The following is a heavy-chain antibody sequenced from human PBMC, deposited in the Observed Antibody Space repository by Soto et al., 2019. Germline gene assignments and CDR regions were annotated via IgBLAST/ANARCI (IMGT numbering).Heavy chain of an antibody. CDR1: GFSLSTSGVG. J-gene: IGHJ2*01. CDR2: IYWDDDK. D-gene: IGHD3-22*01. V-gene: IGHV2-5*02. Sequence: QITLKESGPTLVKPTQTLTLTCTFSGFSLSTSGVGVGWIRQPPGKALEWLALIYWDDDKRYSPSLKSRLTITKDTPKNQVVLTVPNMDPVDTATYYCAHSYYYYDSSGYYSDYWYFDLWGRGTLVTVSS. CDR3: AHSYYYYDSSGYYSDYWYFDL.